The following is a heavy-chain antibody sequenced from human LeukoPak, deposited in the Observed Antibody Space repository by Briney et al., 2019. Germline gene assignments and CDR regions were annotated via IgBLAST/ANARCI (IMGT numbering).Heavy chain of an antibody. CDR2: IYSGGAI. CDR3: AKDLREMATIFDY. J-gene: IGHJ4*02. D-gene: IGHD5-24*01. CDR1: GFAVGSNY. Sequence: PGGSLRLSCVASGFAVGSNYMSWVRQAPGKGLEWVSLIYSGGAIRYADSVRGRFTISRDSSKNTLNDLTVEDTARYYCAKDLREMATIFDYWGQGTLVTVSS. V-gene: IGHV3-53*01.